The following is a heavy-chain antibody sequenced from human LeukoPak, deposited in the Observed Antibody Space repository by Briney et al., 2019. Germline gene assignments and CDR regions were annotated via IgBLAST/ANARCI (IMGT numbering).Heavy chain of an antibody. J-gene: IGHJ6*02. CDR1: RFTFSSYA. CDR3: AKDISRTHTIDPCKSNYGMDV. Sequence: GGSLRLSCAASRFTFSSYAMSWARQAPGKGLEWVSAISGSGGSTYYADSVKGRFTISRDNSKNSLYLQMTSLRTEDTALYYCAKDISRTHTIDPCKSNYGMDVWGQGTTVTVSS. V-gene: IGHV3-43*02. CDR2: ISGSGGST. D-gene: IGHD1-14*01.